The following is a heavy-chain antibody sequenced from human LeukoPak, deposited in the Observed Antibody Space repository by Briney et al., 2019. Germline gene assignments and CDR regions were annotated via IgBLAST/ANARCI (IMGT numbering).Heavy chain of an antibody. CDR2: INPNSGGT. CDR1: GYTFTGYY. CDR3: ARDPLREVVVAAAYNWFDP. V-gene: IGHV1-2*02. J-gene: IGHJ5*02. D-gene: IGHD2-15*01. Sequence: ASVKVSCKASGYTFTGYYMHWVRQAPGQGLEWMGWINPNSGGTNYAQKFQGRVTMTRDTSISTAYMELSRLRSDDTAVYYCARDPLREVVVAAAYNWFDPWGQGTLVTVSS.